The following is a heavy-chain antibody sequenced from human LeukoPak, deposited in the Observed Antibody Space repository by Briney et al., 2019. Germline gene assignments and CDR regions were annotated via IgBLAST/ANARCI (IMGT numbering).Heavy chain of an antibody. J-gene: IGHJ4*02. V-gene: IGHV4-59*01. CDR2: IYYSGST. CDR1: GGSISSYY. D-gene: IGHD5-18*01. CDR3: ARFGYSYGHGSHDY. Sequence: SETLSLTCTVSGGSISSYYWSWIRQPPGKGLEWIGYIYYSGSTNYSPSLKSRVTISVDTSKNQFSLKLSSVTAADTAVYYCARFGYSYGHGSHDYWGQGTLVTVSS.